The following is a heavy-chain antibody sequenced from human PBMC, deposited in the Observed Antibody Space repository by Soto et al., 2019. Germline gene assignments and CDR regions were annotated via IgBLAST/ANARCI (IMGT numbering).Heavy chain of an antibody. D-gene: IGHD3-22*01. CDR2: ISGSGGST. J-gene: IGHJ4*02. Sequence: PGGSLRLSCAASGFTFSSYAMSWVRQAPGKGLEWVSAISGSGGSTYYADSVKGRFTISRDNSKNTLYLQMNSLRAEDTAVYYCAKDGSYYDSSGYCPFDYWGQGTLVTVSS. CDR3: AKDGSYYDSSGYCPFDY. V-gene: IGHV3-23*01. CDR1: GFTFSSYA.